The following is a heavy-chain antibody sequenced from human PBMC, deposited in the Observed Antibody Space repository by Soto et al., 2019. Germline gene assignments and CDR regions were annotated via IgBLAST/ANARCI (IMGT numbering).Heavy chain of an antibody. Sequence: IHLQESGPGLVKPSETLSLTCTVSAGSVSSGDYYWTWIRQPPGKGLEWIGYVFFTGCTHYNPSLKSRLSISVDTSKNQLSLRLTSVTAAYTAVYHCARALSPATIDPGFEFWGQGTLVTVSS. D-gene: IGHD2-2*01. CDR3: ARALSPATIDPGFEF. CDR2: VFFTGCT. CDR1: AGSVSSGDYY. V-gene: IGHV4-61*08. J-gene: IGHJ4*02.